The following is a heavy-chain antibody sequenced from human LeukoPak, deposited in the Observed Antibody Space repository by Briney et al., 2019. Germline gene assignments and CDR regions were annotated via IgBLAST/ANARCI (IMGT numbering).Heavy chain of an antibody. J-gene: IGHJ4*02. CDR2: SGWTGIGT. Sequence: SGGSLRLSCAVSGFIFNDYALHWVRQVPGKGLEWLSFSGWTGIGTDYGDSVKGRFTISRDDSKNSLYLQMHSLRSEDSALYYCVRSRAASLGYFDPWGQGTLVTVSS. D-gene: IGHD7-27*01. V-gene: IGHV3-43D*03. CDR1: GFIFNDYA. CDR3: VRSRAASLGYFDP.